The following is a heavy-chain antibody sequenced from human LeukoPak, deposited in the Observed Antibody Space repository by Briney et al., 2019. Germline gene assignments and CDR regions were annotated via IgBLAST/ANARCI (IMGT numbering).Heavy chain of an antibody. CDR1: GDSISSYY. Sequence: SETLSLTCTVSGDSISSYYWSWIRQPPGKGLEWIGYIYYSGSTNYNPSLKSRVTISVDTSKNQFSLKLISVTAADTAVYYCARGGWGSFDYWGQGTLVTVSS. J-gene: IGHJ4*02. V-gene: IGHV4-59*01. CDR3: ARGGWGSFDY. D-gene: IGHD1-26*01. CDR2: IYYSGST.